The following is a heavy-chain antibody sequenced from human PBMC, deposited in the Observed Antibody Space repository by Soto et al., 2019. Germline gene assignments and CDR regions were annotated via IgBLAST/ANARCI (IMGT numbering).Heavy chain of an antibody. CDR1: GGSISSSSYY. Sequence: QLQLQESGPGLVKPSETLSLTCTVSGGSISSSSYYWGWIRQPPGKGLVWIGSIYYSGSTYYNPSLKSRVTISVDTSKNQFSLKLSSVTAADTAVYSCARPTFCTAMVPDWGQGTLVTVSS. CDR3: ARPTFCTAMVPD. J-gene: IGHJ4*02. CDR2: IYYSGST. V-gene: IGHV4-39*01. D-gene: IGHD5-18*01.